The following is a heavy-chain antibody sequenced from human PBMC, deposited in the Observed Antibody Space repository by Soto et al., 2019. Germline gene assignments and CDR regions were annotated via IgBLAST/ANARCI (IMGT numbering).Heavy chain of an antibody. D-gene: IGHD6-13*01. CDR2: ISSSSSTI. CDR1: GFTFSSYS. Sequence: PGGSLRLSCAASGFTFSSYSMNWVRQAPGKGLEWVSYISSSSSTIYYADSVKGRFTISRDNAKNSLYLQMNSLRAEDTAVYYCARSDRWEPGIAAAGPIFYYYYYMDVWGKGTTVTVSS. CDR3: ARSDRWEPGIAAAGPIFYYYYYMDV. V-gene: IGHV3-48*01. J-gene: IGHJ6*03.